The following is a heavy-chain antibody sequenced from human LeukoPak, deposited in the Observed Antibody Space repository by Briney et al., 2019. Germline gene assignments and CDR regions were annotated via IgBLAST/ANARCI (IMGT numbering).Heavy chain of an antibody. CDR2: IYYSGST. D-gene: IGHD4-17*01. CDR3: ARGYGWFDP. V-gene: IGHV4-59*01. J-gene: IGHJ5*02. CDR1: GGSISSYY. Sequence: KPSETLSLTCTVSGGSISSYYWSWIRQPPGKGLEWIGYIYYSGSTNYNPSLKSRVTISVDTSKSQFSLKLTSVTAADTAFYYCARGYGWFDPWGQGTLVTVSS.